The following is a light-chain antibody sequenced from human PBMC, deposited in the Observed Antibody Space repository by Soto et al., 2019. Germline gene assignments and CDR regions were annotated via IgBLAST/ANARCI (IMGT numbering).Light chain of an antibody. CDR1: SSDIGGYYY. CDR2: QVT. CDR3: TSYSSSSTLYV. Sequence: QSVLTQPASVSGSPGQLITISCTGTSSDIGGYYYVSWYQHRPGKAPKLMIYQVTNRPSGVSNRFSGSKSGNTASLTISGLQAEDEADYYCTSYSSSSTLYVFGTGTKAPS. J-gene: IGLJ1*01. V-gene: IGLV2-14*01.